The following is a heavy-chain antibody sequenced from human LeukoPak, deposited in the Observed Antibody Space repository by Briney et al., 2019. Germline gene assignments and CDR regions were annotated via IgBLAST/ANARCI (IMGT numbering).Heavy chain of an antibody. J-gene: IGHJ6*03. D-gene: IGHD3-16*01. CDR3: AREGGSNYYYYMDV. Sequence: GGSLRLSCAASGFTFSSYSMNWVRQAPGKGLEWVSYISSSSSTIYYADSVKGRFTISRDNAKNSLYLQMNSLRAEDTAVYYCAREGGSNYYYYMDVWGKGTTVTVSS. V-gene: IGHV3-48*01. CDR1: GFTFSSYS. CDR2: ISSSSSTI.